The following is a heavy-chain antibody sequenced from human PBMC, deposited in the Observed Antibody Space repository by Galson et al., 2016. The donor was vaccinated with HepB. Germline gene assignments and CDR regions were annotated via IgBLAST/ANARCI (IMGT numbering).Heavy chain of an antibody. J-gene: IGHJ4*02. CDR2: NSRENNRI. D-gene: IGHD3-9*01. CDR3: VRDHDWAFDY. V-gene: IGHV3-48*01. CDR1: GFTFSDYA. Sequence: SLRLSCAASGFTFSDYAMNWVRQAPGKGLEWISHNSRENNRIDYADSEKGRFTVSRDNGKNSLYLQMNSLRVEDTAVYYCVRDHDWAFDYWGQGLLVTVSS.